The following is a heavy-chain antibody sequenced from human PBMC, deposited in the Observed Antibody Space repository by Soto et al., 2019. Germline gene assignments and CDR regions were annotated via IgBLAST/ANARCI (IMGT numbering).Heavy chain of an antibody. D-gene: IGHD6-6*01. J-gene: IGHJ4*02. Sequence: QVQLVQSGAEVKKPGSSVKVSCKASGGTFSSYTISWVRQAPGQGLEWMGRIIPILGIANYAQKFQGRVTITAEKSTSTAYMELSSLRSEDTAVYYCASSSSVRPQRLDYWGQGTLVTVSS. V-gene: IGHV1-69*02. CDR2: IIPILGIA. CDR3: ASSSSVRPQRLDY. CDR1: GGTFSSYT.